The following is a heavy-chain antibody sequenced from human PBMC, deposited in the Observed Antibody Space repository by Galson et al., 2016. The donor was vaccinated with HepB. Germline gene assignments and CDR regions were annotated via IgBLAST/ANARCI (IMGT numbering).Heavy chain of an antibody. D-gene: IGHD4-23*01. V-gene: IGHV4-59*11. Sequence: SETLSLTCTVSGGSISSHFCSWIRQPPGKELEWIGHIYDSGSTNYNPSLQSRVTISVDTSKNQFSLKLSSVTAADTAVYYCARYGGNSVYYYGMDVWGQGTTVTVSS. CDR3: ARYGGNSVYYYGMDV. CDR2: IYDSGST. J-gene: IGHJ6*02. CDR1: GGSISSHF.